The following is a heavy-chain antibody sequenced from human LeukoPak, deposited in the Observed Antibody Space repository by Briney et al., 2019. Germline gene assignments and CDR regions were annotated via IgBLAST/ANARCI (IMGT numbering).Heavy chain of an antibody. CDR1: GGSISSGDYY. Sequence: SETLSLTCTVSGGSISSGDYYWSWIRQPPGKGLEWIGYIYYSGSTYCNPSLKSRVTISVDTSKNQFSLKLSSVTAADTAVYYCARARDGYNTLDYWGQGTLVTVSS. D-gene: IGHD5-24*01. CDR3: ARARDGYNTLDY. V-gene: IGHV4-30-4*08. J-gene: IGHJ4*02. CDR2: IYYSGST.